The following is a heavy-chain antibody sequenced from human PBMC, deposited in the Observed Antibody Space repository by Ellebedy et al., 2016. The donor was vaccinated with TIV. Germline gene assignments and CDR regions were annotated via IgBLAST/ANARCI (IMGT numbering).Heavy chain of an antibody. D-gene: IGHD6-6*01. CDR1: GFTFNNHA. CDR2: TGST. Sequence: GESLKISCEASGFTFNNHAVSWVRQAPGKGLEWISGTGSTFSADSVQGRFTVSRDNSKQMVYLQMNSLTSEDTGVYYCAREAGMSSFRHWYTDLWGRGTLVIVSS. J-gene: IGHJ2*01. V-gene: IGHV3-53*01. CDR3: AREAGMSSFRHWYTDL.